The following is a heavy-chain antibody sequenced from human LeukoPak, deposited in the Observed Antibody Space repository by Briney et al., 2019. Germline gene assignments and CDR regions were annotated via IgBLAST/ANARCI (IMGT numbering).Heavy chain of an antibody. V-gene: IGHV3-9*01. CDR3: LGYYDSSGYNYFNY. CDR1: GFTFDDYA. Sequence: GRSLRLSCAASGFTFDDYAMHWVRQAPGKGLEWVSGISWNSGSIGYADSVKGRFTISRDNSKNTLYLQMNSLRAEDTAMYYCLGYYDSSGYNYFNYWGQGTQVTVSS. CDR2: ISWNSGSI. D-gene: IGHD3-22*01. J-gene: IGHJ4*02.